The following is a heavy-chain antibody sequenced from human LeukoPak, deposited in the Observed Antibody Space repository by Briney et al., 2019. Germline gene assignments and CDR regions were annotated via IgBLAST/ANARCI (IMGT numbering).Heavy chain of an antibody. CDR1: GGTFSSYA. V-gene: IGHV1-69*13. Sequence: SVKVSCKASGGTFSSYAISWVRQAPGQELEWMGGIIPIFGTANYAQKFQGRVTITADESTSTAYMELSSLRSEDTAVYYCASLSMQGGSGSYYADYWGQGTLVTVSS. J-gene: IGHJ4*02. CDR2: IIPIFGTA. CDR3: ASLSMQGGSGSYYADY. D-gene: IGHD3-10*01.